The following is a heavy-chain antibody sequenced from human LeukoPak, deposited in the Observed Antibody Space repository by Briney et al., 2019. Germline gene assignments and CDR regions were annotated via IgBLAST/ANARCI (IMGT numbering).Heavy chain of an antibody. V-gene: IGHV3-74*01. CDR2: INSDGSST. Sequence: GGSLRLSCAASGFTFSSYWMHWVRQAPGKGLVWVSRINSDGSSTSYADSVKGRFTISRDNAKSTLYLQMSSLRAEDTAVYYCANLDWNDGDDYWGQGTLVTVSS. J-gene: IGHJ4*02. CDR1: GFTFSSYW. CDR3: ANLDWNDGDDY. D-gene: IGHD1-1*01.